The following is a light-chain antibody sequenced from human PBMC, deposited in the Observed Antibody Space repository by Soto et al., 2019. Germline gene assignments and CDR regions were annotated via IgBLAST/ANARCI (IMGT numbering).Light chain of an antibody. CDR1: QSISNY. J-gene: IGKJ1*01. V-gene: IGKV1-39*01. CDR2: ATS. CDR3: QQSYSHHA. Sequence: IQMTQSPSSLSASVGDRVTITCRASQSISNYLNWYQQKPGKAPELLIYATSSLQSGVPSRFIASGAVGDCRRTISSLQPEDLATYYSQQSYSHHAVGQGAKVDI.